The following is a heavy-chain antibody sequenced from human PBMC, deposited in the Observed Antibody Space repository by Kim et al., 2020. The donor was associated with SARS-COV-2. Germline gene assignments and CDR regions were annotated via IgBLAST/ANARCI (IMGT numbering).Heavy chain of an antibody. D-gene: IGHD3-22*01. V-gene: IGHV4-39*07. J-gene: IGHJ4*02. Sequence: KSRVTISVDTSKNRFSLKLSSVTAADTAVYYCARVGSGATMIVVVTFFDYWGQGTLVTVSS. CDR3: ARVGSGATMIVVVTFFDY.